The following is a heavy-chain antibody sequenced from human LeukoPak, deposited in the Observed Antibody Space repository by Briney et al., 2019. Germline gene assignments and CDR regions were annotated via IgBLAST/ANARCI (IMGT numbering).Heavy chain of an antibody. CDR1: GFTVSSNY. CDR2: ISGSGGST. Sequence: GGSLRLSCAASGFTVSSNYMSWVRQAPGKGLEWVSAISGSGGSTYYADSVKGRFTISRDNSKNTLYLQMNSLRAEDTAVYYCAKVLRGSSSSRETYYFDYWGQGTLVTVSS. D-gene: IGHD6-6*01. J-gene: IGHJ4*02. CDR3: AKVLRGSSSSRETYYFDY. V-gene: IGHV3-23*01.